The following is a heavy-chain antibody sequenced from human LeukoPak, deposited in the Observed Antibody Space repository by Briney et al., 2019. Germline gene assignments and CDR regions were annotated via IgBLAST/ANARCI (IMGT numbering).Heavy chain of an antibody. D-gene: IGHD5-12*01. CDR3: ARLGYSGYDPFDY. CDR2: IYPGDSDT. CDR1: GYSFTSYW. Sequence: GESLKISCKGSGYSFTSYWIGWVRQMPGKGLEWMAIIYPGDSDTKYSPSFQGRVTISVDKSISTAYLQWSSLKASDSAMYYCARLGYSGYDPFDYWGQGTLVTVSS. J-gene: IGHJ4*02. V-gene: IGHV5-51*01.